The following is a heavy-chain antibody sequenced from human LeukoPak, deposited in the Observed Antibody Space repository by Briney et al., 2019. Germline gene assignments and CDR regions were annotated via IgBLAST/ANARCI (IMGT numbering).Heavy chain of an antibody. V-gene: IGHV3-74*01. CDR2: ISSDGSTT. CDR1: GFTFSNYW. CDR3: AKDPVVVPAAIDY. J-gene: IGHJ4*02. Sequence: GGSLRLSCAASGFTFSNYWMHWVRQAPGKGLVWVSRISSDGSTTTYADSVKGRFTISRDNAKNTLYLQMNSLRAEDTAVYYCAKDPVVVPAAIDYWGQGTLVTVSS. D-gene: IGHD2-2*01.